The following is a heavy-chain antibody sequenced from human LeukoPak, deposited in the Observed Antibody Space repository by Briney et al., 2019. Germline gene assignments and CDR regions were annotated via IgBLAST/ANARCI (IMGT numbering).Heavy chain of an antibody. Sequence: PGGSLRLSCAASGFTFSTYNMNWVRQAPGKGLEWISYISSSSSTMYYADSVKGRFTISRDNAKNSLFLHMNSLRDEDTAVYYCATDRGVFDWGQGTLVTVSS. V-gene: IGHV3-48*02. CDR2: ISSSSSTM. CDR3: ATDRGVFD. CDR1: GFTFSTYN. D-gene: IGHD3-10*01. J-gene: IGHJ4*02.